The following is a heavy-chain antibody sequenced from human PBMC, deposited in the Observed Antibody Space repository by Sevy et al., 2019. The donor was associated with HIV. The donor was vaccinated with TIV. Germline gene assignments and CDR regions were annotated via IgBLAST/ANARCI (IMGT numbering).Heavy chain of an antibody. D-gene: IGHD4-17*01. V-gene: IGHV3-48*03. CDR3: TRDLPPSATTVAHFDY. CDR2: ISSGGSLI. J-gene: IGHJ4*02. CDR1: GFTFSSFE. Sequence: GESLKISCAASGFTFSSFEMNWVRQTPGKGLEWVSFISSGGSLIYYADSVKGRFTISRDNAKNSLYLQMNSLRAEDTGVYYCTRDLPPSATTVAHFDYWGQRTLVTVSS.